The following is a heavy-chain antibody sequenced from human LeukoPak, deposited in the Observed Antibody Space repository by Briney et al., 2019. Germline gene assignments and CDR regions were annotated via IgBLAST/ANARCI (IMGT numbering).Heavy chain of an antibody. CDR2: IYSDGSA. V-gene: IGHV3-53*01. J-gene: IGHJ4*02. Sequence: GGSLRLSCAASGFTVNRDYMTWVRQGPGEGLECVSVIYSDGSAYYADSVKGRFTVSRDNSKNTLYLQMTSLRAEDTAVYYCATFAGVRWGQGTLVTVSP. D-gene: IGHD6-13*01. CDR3: ATFAGVR. CDR1: GFTVNRDY.